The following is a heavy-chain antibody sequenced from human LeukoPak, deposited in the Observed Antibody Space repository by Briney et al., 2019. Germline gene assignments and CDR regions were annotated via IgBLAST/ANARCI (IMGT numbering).Heavy chain of an antibody. CDR1: GGSISSGSYY. Sequence: SETLSLTCTVSGGSISSGSYYWSWIRQPAGKGLEWIGRIYYSGSTYYNPSLKSRVILSVDTSKSQISLKLSSVTAADTAVYYCARRLAAAPNFYYYMDVWGKGTTVTISS. CDR3: ARRLAAAPNFYYYMDV. J-gene: IGHJ6*03. V-gene: IGHV4-39*07. CDR2: IYYSGST. D-gene: IGHD2-15*01.